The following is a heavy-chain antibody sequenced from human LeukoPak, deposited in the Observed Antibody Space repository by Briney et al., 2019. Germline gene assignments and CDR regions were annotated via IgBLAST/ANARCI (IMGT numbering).Heavy chain of an antibody. CDR3: ARGGGGYYGSGSYLIDH. CDR1: GYTFTDYY. CDR2: ISVYNGNT. D-gene: IGHD3-10*01. J-gene: IGHJ4*02. Sequence: ASVKVSCKASGYTFTDYYMHWVRQAPGQGLEYMGWISVYNGNTNYAQRLQGRVTMTTDTSTSTVYMELRSLRSGDTAVYYCARGGGGYYGSGSYLIDHWGQGTLVTVSS. V-gene: IGHV1-18*04.